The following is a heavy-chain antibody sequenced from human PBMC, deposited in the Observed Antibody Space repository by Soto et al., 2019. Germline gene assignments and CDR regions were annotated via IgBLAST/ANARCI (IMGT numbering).Heavy chain of an antibody. D-gene: IGHD2-15*01. CDR2: ISWNSGSI. J-gene: IGHJ3*02. CDR3: AKSLTYCSGGSCYPPDAFDI. Sequence: EVQLVESGGGLVQPGRSLRLSCAASGFTFDDYAMHWVRQAPGKGLEWVSGISWNSGSIGYADSVKGRFTISRDNAKNSLYLQMKRLRAEDTALYYCAKSLTYCSGGSCYPPDAFDIWGQGTMVTVSS. CDR1: GFTFDDYA. V-gene: IGHV3-9*01.